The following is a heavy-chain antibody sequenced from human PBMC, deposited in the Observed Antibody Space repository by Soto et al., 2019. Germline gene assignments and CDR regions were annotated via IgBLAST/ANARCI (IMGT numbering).Heavy chain of an antibody. CDR1: DGSISSSDHY. Sequence: QVQLRESGPGLVKPSQTLSLTCTVSDGSISSSDHYWTWIRQPPGKGLEWIGYIYYSGSSYYNPSLQRRVTMSVDTSKNQFSLKLSSVTAADTAMYYCARYRGGSYYLDYWGQGILVTVSS. CDR2: IYYSGSS. CDR3: ARYRGGSYYLDY. V-gene: IGHV4-30-4*01. D-gene: IGHD1-26*01. J-gene: IGHJ4*02.